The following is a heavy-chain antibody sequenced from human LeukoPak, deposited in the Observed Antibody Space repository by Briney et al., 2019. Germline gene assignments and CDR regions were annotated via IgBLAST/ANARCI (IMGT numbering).Heavy chain of an antibody. CDR2: ISYDGSNK. D-gene: IGHD5-18*01. V-gene: IGHV3-30*18. Sequence: GGSLRLSCAASGVTFSSYGMHWVRQAPGKGLEGVAVISYDGSNKYYADSVKGRFTISRDNSKNTLYLQMNSLRAEDTAVYYCAKDARSSGYSYGPHDYWGQGTLVTVSS. CDR1: GVTFSSYG. J-gene: IGHJ4*02. CDR3: AKDARSSGYSYGPHDY.